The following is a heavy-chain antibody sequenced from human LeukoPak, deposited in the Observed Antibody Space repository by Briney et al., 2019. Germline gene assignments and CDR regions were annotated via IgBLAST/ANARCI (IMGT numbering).Heavy chain of an antibody. CDR1: GFTFSSYS. J-gene: IGHJ5*02. CDR3: ARDGVRGVIINRSWFDP. V-gene: IGHV3-48*04. CDR2: ISSSSSTI. Sequence: PGGSLRLSCAASGFTFSSYSMNWVRQAPGKGLEWVSYISSSSSTIYYADSVKGRFTISRDNAKNSLYLQMNSLRAEDTAVYYCARDGVRGVIINRSWFDPWGQGTLVTVSS. D-gene: IGHD3-10*02.